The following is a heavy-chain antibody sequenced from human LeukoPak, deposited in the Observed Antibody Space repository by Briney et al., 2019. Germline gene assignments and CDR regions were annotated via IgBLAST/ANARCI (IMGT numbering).Heavy chain of an antibody. CDR1: GFIFSSYA. Sequence: GGSLRLSCAASGFIFSSYAMNWVRQAPGKGLEWVSAIGPTGTAYYTTSVKGRLSISRDISKHMLYLQMDSLRAEDTAVYYCARDSSSWYNWFDPWGQGTLVTVSS. CDR3: ARDSSSWYNWFDP. CDR2: IGPTGTA. D-gene: IGHD6-13*01. J-gene: IGHJ5*02. V-gene: IGHV3-23*01.